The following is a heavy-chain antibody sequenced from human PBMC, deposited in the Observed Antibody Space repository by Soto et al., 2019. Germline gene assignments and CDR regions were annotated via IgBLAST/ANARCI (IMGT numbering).Heavy chain of an antibody. V-gene: IGHV4-59*01. CDR3: ARDFYDSVGYTWFDS. CDR2: IHHSGTS. J-gene: IGHJ5*01. D-gene: IGHD3-22*01. Sequence: SETLSLTCTVSGDPSTSYYWGWLRQAPGKGLEWLGHIHHSGTSTHNPSLNGRFTISIATSKNEFSLKPTSLTSADTAVYYCARDFYDSVGYTWFDSWSQGTLVTVS. CDR1: GDPSTSYY.